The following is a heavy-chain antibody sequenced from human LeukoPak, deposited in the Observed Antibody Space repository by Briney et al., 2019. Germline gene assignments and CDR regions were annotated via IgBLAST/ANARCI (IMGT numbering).Heavy chain of an antibody. V-gene: IGHV3-30*18. Sequence: GGSLRLSCAASGFTFSSYGMHWVRQAPGKGLEWVAVISYDGSNKYYADSVKGRFTISRDNSKNTLYLQMNSLRAEDTAVYYCAKDEMVRGVIIAPIDAFDIWGQGTMVTVSP. CDR3: AKDEMVRGVIIAPIDAFDI. D-gene: IGHD3-10*01. J-gene: IGHJ3*02. CDR1: GFTFSSYG. CDR2: ISYDGSNK.